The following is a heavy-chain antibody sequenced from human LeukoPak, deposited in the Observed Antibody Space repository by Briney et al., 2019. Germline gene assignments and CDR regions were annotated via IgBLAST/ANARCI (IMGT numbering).Heavy chain of an antibody. CDR3: ARERWLQFRGTALDY. J-gene: IGHJ4*02. Sequence: GGSLRLSCAASGFTFSSYAMTWVRQAPGKGLDWVSSVSGNAGYTYYADSVMGRFTISGDNSKNTLYLQMNGLRAEDTAVFYCARERWLQFRGTALDYWGQGTLVTVSS. CDR1: GFTFSSYA. CDR2: VSGNAGYT. D-gene: IGHD3-16*01. V-gene: IGHV3-23*01.